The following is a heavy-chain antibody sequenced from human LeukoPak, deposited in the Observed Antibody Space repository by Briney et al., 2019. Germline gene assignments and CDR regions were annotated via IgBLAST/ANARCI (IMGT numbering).Heavy chain of an antibody. V-gene: IGHV4-59*08. D-gene: IGHD6-13*01. J-gene: IGHJ4*02. CDR2: IYYSGST. Sequence: SETLSLTCTVSGGSISSYYWSWIRQPPGKGLEWIGYIYYSGSTNYNPSLKSRATISVDTSKNQFSLKLSSVTAADTAVYYCARRLKGSSSWYYFDYWGQGTLVTVSS. CDR3: ARRLKGSSSWYYFDY. CDR1: GGSISSYY.